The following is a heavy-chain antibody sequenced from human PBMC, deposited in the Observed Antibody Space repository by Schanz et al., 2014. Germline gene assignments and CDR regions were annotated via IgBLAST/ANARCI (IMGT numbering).Heavy chain of an antibody. Sequence: QVQLQESGPGLVKPSETLSLTCTVSGASISFYDWNWIRQSPGKGLEWIGYIYHSGSPIYNPSLQSRVPISIAPSKTHFSLKMDSVTAADTAMYFCARQGDVYRLDYWGQGTLVTVTS. CDR1: GASISFYD. CDR2: IYHSGSP. CDR3: ARQGDVYRLDY. J-gene: IGHJ4*02. V-gene: IGHV4-59*08. D-gene: IGHD1-26*01.